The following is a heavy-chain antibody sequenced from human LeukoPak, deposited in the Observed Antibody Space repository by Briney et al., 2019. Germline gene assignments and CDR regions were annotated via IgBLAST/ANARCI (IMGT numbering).Heavy chain of an antibody. J-gene: IGHJ4*02. CDR3: ARDIAPYYDILTGQFDY. CDR1: GFTFSSYS. CDR2: ISSSSSYI. Sequence: GGSLRLSCAASGFTFSSYSMNWVRQAPGKGLEWVSSISSSSSYIYYADSVKGRFTISRDNAKNSLYLQMNSLRAEDTAVYYCARDIAPYYDILTGQFDYWGQGTLVTVSS. D-gene: IGHD3-9*01. V-gene: IGHV3-21*01.